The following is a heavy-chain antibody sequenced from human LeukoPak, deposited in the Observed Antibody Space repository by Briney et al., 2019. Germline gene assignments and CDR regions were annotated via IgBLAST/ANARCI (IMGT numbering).Heavy chain of an antibody. CDR2: IWYDGSNK. CDR3: VKDRSSSWYSLPYYFDY. V-gene: IGHV3-33*06. D-gene: IGHD6-13*01. CDR1: GFTFSSYG. J-gene: IGHJ4*02. Sequence: GRSLRLSCAASGFTFSSYGMHWVRQALGKGLEWVAVIWYDGSNKYYADSVKGRFTTSRDNSKNTLYLQMSSLRAEDTAVYYCVKDRSSSWYSLPYYFDYWGQGTLVTVSS.